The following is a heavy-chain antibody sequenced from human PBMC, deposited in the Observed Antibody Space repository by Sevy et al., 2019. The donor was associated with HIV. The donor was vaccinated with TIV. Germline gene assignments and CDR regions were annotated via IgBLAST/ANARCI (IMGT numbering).Heavy chain of an antibody. D-gene: IGHD3-16*01. V-gene: IGHV5-51*01. CDR3: SRQGYNYIWGTYDSPDY. Sequence: GESLKISCKGSGYSFSTNWIGWVRQMPGKGLEWVGIIFPGDSDNRYSPPFQGKVTISADTSISTASLQWSSLKASDTAIYYCSRQGYNYIWGTYDSPDYWGQGTLVTVSS. CDR2: IFPGDSDN. CDR1: GYSFSTNW. J-gene: IGHJ4*02.